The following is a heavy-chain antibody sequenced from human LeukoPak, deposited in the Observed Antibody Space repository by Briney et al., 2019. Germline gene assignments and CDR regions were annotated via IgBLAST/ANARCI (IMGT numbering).Heavy chain of an antibody. CDR2: IKQDGSDR. V-gene: IGHV3-7*03. D-gene: IGHD6-19*01. CDR1: GFTFRNYC. J-gene: IGHJ4*02. Sequence: GGSLRLSCAASGFTFRNYCMSWVRQVPGTGLEWVANIKQDGSDRNYVTSVRGRFTISRDNAESSLYLQMNSLRAEDTAVYYCVRNLAVAGTCFDSWGQGTLVTVSS. CDR3: VRNLAVAGTCFDS.